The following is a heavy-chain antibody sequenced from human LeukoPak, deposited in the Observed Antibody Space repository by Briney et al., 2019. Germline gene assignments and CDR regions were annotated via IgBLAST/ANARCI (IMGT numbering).Heavy chain of an antibody. Sequence: GGSLRLSCAASGFTFSIYAMSWVRPAPGKGLEWVSSFSGSGGSTYYADSVKGRFTISRDNSKNTLYLQMSSLRAEDTAVYYCAKLPGSSSRHSYFDYWGQGTLVTVSS. CDR2: FSGSGGST. D-gene: IGHD6-13*01. J-gene: IGHJ4*02. CDR1: GFTFSIYA. CDR3: AKLPGSSSRHSYFDY. V-gene: IGHV3-23*01.